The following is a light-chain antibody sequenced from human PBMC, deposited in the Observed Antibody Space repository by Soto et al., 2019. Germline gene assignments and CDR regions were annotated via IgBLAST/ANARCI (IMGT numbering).Light chain of an antibody. Sequence: SYELTQPPSVSVSPGQTASITCSGDKLGDKYVYWYQQKRGQSPVLVMYQDNKRPSGIPERFSGSNSGNTATLTISGTQPMDEADYYCQAWDSSTVVFGGGTKLTV. CDR1: KLGDKY. CDR2: QDN. J-gene: IGLJ2*01. V-gene: IGLV3-1*01. CDR3: QAWDSSTVV.